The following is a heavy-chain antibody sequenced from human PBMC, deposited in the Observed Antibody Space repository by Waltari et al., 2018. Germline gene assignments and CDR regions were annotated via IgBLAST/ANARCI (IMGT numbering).Heavy chain of an antibody. CDR3: ASHCSGGSCWRYYYYGMDV. CDR1: GFTVSSNY. D-gene: IGHD2-15*01. V-gene: IGHV3-53*01. Sequence: EVQLVESGGGLIQPGGSLRLSCAASGFTVSSNYMSWVRQTPGKGLEWVSVIYSGGRTYYADSVKGRFTISRDNSKNTLYLKMNSLRAEDTAVYYCASHCSGGSCWRYYYYGMDVWGQGTTVTVSS. CDR2: IYSGGRT. J-gene: IGHJ6*02.